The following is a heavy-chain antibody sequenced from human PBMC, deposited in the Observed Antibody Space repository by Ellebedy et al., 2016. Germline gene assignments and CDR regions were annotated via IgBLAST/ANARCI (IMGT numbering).Heavy chain of an antibody. D-gene: IGHD6-19*01. Sequence: GGSLRLSCSASGFTFSSYAMNWVRQAPGKGLEYVSAISSNGGSTYYADSVKGRFTISRDNSKNTLYLQMSSLRAEDTAVYYCSSRGIAVPGTAGNKGYYYGMDVWGQGTTVTVSS. CDR2: ISSNGGST. J-gene: IGHJ6*02. CDR1: GFTFSSYA. V-gene: IGHV3-64D*06. CDR3: SSRGIAVPGTAGNKGYYYGMDV.